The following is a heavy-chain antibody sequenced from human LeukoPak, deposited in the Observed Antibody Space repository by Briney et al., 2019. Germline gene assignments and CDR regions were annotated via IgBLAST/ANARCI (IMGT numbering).Heavy chain of an antibody. Sequence: SETLSLTCNVSGGSMNNYYWNWIRQPPGKGLEWIGSIFYSGSTNYNPSLRSRVTISIDTSKNQFSLNLRSVTAADTAVYYCAGLVLTFAFDIWGQGTMVTVSS. CDR3: AGLVLTFAFDI. CDR1: GGSMNNYY. V-gene: IGHV4-59*01. D-gene: IGHD4/OR15-4a*01. J-gene: IGHJ3*02. CDR2: IFYSGST.